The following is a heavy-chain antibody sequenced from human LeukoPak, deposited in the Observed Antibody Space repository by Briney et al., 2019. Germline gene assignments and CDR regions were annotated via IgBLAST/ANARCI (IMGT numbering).Heavy chain of an antibody. V-gene: IGHV3-23*01. CDR2: ISGSGGST. D-gene: IGHD2-2*01. J-gene: IGHJ4*02. Sequence: PGGSLRLSCAASGFTFSSYGMSWVRQAPGKGLEWVSAISGSGGSTYYADSVKGRFTISRDNSKNTLYLQMNSPRAEDTAVYYCAKVRGVVPAAIFDYWGQGTLVTVSS. CDR1: GFTFSSYG. CDR3: AKVRGVVPAAIFDY.